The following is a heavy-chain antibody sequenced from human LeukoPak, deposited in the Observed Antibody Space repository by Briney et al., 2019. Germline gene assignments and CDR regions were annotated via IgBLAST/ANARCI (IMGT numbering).Heavy chain of an antibody. J-gene: IGHJ3*02. Sequence: SETLSLTCTVSGGSISSYYWSWIRQPPGKGLEWIGYIYYSGGTNYNPSLKSRVTISVDTSKNQFSLKLSSVTAADTAVYYCARQKGMITFGGVIVTHSAFDIWGQGTMVTVSS. D-gene: IGHD3-16*02. V-gene: IGHV4-59*08. CDR3: ARQKGMITFGGVIVTHSAFDI. CDR2: IYYSGGT. CDR1: GGSISSYY.